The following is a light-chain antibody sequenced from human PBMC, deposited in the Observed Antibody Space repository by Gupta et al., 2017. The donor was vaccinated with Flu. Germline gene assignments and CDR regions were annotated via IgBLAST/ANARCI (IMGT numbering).Light chain of an antibody. CDR2: KAS. CDR1: KSISSW. V-gene: IGKV1-5*03. Sequence: IQMTQSPSTLSASVGDRVTSTCRASKSISSWLAWYQQKPGKAPKLMIYKASRAEGGVTPRFRGRGDQKEFTHTSSVRQNDGCAYYYVQEDYSYSDFGQGTKLDIK. J-gene: IGKJ2*01. CDR3: QEDYSYSD.